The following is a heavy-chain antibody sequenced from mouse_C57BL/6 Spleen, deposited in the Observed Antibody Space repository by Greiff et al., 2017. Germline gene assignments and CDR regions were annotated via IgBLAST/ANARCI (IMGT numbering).Heavy chain of an antibody. J-gene: IGHJ2*01. CDR3: TRWDYGSSSY. Sequence: QVQLQQSGAELVRPGASVTLSCKASGYTFTDYEMHWVKQTPVHGLEWIGAIDPETGGTAYNQKFKGKAILTADKSSSTAYMELRSLTSEDSAVYYCTRWDYGSSSYWGQGTTLTVSS. D-gene: IGHD1-1*01. CDR2: IDPETGGT. V-gene: IGHV1-15*01. CDR1: GYTFTDYE.